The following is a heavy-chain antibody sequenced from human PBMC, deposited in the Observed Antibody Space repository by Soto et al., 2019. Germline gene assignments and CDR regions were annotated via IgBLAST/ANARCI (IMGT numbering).Heavy chain of an antibody. J-gene: IGHJ6*02. CDR2: ISYDGSNK. Sequence: LRLSCAASGFAFSSYGMHWVRQAPGKGLEWVAVISYDGSNKYYADSVKGRFTISRDNSKNTLYLQMNSLRAEDTAVYYCAKDSLTPSLLNIVVVPAAIYYYGMDVWGQGTTVTRLL. D-gene: IGHD2-2*01. CDR1: GFAFSSYG. CDR3: AKDSLTPSLLNIVVVPAAIYYYGMDV. V-gene: IGHV3-30*18.